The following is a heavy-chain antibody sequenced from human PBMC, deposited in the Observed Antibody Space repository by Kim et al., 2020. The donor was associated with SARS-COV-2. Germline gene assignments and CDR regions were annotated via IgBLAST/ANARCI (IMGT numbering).Heavy chain of an antibody. J-gene: IGHJ5*02. CDR3: AKCCTCCRTNWFDS. Sequence: GGSLRLSCAASGFTFSRYSMAWVRQAPGKGLEWVSSISDIGGSLYYADSVKGRSTISRDTSKNTMYLQMNNLIVEDTAIYYCAKCCTCCRTNWFDSGGQG. CDR2: ISDIGGSL. CDR1: GFTFSRYS. V-gene: IGHV3-23*01. D-gene: IGHD1-1*01.